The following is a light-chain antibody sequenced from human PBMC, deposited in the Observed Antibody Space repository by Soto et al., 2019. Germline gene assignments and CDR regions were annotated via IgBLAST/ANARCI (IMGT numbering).Light chain of an antibody. V-gene: IGKV3-20*01. CDR2: GAS. CDR1: QRISSS. J-gene: IGKJ1*01. Sequence: EIVLTQSPGTLSLSPGEKATLSCRASQRISSSLAWYQQKPGQAPRLLIYGASIRATGIPEKFSGSGSGTDFTLTISRLEPEDFAVYSCQQYGGSPPTFGQGTKVDIK. CDR3: QQYGGSPPT.